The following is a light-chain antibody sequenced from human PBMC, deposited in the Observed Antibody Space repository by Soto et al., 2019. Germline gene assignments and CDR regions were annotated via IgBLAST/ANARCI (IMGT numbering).Light chain of an antibody. Sequence: QSALTQPASVSGSPGQSITISCTGTSSGVGSYNLVSWYQQHPGKAPKLMIYEGSKRPSGVSNRFSGSKSGNTASLTISGLQAEDEADYYCCSYAGSVVFGGGTKLTVL. CDR3: CSYAGSVV. CDR1: SSGVGSYNL. CDR2: EGS. J-gene: IGLJ2*01. V-gene: IGLV2-23*01.